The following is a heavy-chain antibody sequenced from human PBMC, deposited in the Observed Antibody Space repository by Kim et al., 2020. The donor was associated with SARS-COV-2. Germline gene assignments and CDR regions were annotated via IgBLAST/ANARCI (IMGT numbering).Heavy chain of an antibody. D-gene: IGHD6-13*01. CDR3: ARLGEPSSSWYYFDY. CDR2: IYYSGST. CDR1: GGSISSYY. V-gene: IGHV4-59*13. J-gene: IGHJ4*02. Sequence: SETLSLTCTVSGGSISSYYWSWIRQPPGKGLEWIGYIYYSGSTNYNPSLKSRVTISVDTSKNQFSLKLSSVTAADTAVYYCARLGEPSSSWYYFDYWGQGTLVTVSS.